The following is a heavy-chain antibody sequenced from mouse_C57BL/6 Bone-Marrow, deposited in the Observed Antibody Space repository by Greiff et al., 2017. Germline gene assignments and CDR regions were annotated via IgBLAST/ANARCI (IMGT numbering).Heavy chain of an antibody. CDR1: GYTFTSYW. J-gene: IGHJ3*01. V-gene: IGHV1-55*01. CDR3: ARWELTGTGFAD. Sequence: VQLQQPGAELVKPGASVKMSCKASGYTFTSYWITWVKQRPGQGLEWIGDIYPGSGSTNYNEKFKSKATLTVDTSSSTAYMQLSSLTSEDSAVYYCARWELTGTGFADWGQGTLVTVSA. D-gene: IGHD4-1*01. CDR2: IYPGSGST.